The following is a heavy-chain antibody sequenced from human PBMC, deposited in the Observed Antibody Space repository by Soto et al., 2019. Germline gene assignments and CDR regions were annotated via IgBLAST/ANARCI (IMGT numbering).Heavy chain of an antibody. CDR3: ARGNDCSGGSCYSGYYYMDV. V-gene: IGHV4-59*01. D-gene: IGHD2-15*01. CDR1: GGSISSYY. Sequence: PSETMSLTCTVCGGSISSYYWSWIRQTPGKGLEWIGYIYYSGSTNYNPSLKSRVTISVDTSKNQFSLKLSSVTAADTAVYYCARGNDCSGGSCYSGYYYMDVWGKGTTVTVSS. J-gene: IGHJ6*03. CDR2: IYYSGST.